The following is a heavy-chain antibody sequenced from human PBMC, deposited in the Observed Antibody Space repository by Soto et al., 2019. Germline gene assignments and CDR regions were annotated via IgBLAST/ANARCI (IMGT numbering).Heavy chain of an antibody. D-gene: IGHD6-19*01. Sequence: GGSLRLSCAASGFTFSSYSMNWVRQAPGKGLEGVSSISSSSSYIYYADSVKGRFTISRDNAKNSLYLQMNSLKADNTAVYYCGRDAGGYRSGWRYYYYGMDVWGQGTTVTVSS. J-gene: IGHJ6*01. CDR2: ISSSSSYI. V-gene: IGHV3-21*01. CDR3: GRDAGGYRSGWRYYYYGMDV. CDR1: GFTFSSYS.